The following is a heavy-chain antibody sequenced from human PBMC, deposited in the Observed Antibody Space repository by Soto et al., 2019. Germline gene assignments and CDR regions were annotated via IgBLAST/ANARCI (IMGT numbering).Heavy chain of an antibody. CDR1: GFSFSSYA. V-gene: IGHV3-23*01. J-gene: IGHJ4*02. CDR2: ISGSGGIT. CDR3: EKGGNSSSWPNFHY. D-gene: IGHD6-13*01. Sequence: GGSLRLSCAASGFSFSSYALSWVRQPPANGLEWVSAISGSGGITYYADSVKGRFTITRDNSKNTLYLQMNNLRADDTPVYYREKGGNSSSWPNFHYLGQGT.